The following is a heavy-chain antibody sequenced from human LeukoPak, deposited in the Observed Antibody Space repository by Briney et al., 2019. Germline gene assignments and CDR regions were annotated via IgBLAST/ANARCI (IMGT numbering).Heavy chain of an antibody. CDR2: INPSGGST. D-gene: IGHD3-22*01. Sequence: GASVKVSCKASGYTFTSYYMHWVRQAPGQGLEWMGIINPSGGSTSYAQKFQGRVTMTRDMSTSTVYMELSSLRSDDTAVYYCARDRAGGSGYYWCDYWGQGTLVTVSS. J-gene: IGHJ4*02. CDR3: ARDRAGGSGYYWCDY. V-gene: IGHV1-46*01. CDR1: GYTFTSYY.